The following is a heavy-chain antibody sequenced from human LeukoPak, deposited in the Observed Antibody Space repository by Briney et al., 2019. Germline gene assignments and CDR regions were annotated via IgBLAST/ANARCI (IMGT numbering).Heavy chain of an antibody. CDR3: ARKNSLDY. J-gene: IGHJ4*02. CDR1: GFTFNNFW. CDR2: MKQDGSEK. V-gene: IGHV3-7*01. D-gene: IGHD2-21*01. Sequence: GESLRLACAAAGFTFNNFWMSWVRQAPGKGLEWVGNMKQDGSEKYYVGSVKGRFTIYRDNAKTSLYLQMNSLRAEDTAVYYCARKNSLDYWGQGTLVTVSS.